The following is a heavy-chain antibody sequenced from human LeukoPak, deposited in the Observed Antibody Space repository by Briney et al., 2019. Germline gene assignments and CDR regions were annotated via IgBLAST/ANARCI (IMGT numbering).Heavy chain of an antibody. CDR3: ARGPRNIVVVVAAYFDY. J-gene: IGHJ4*02. D-gene: IGHD2-15*01. V-gene: IGHV4-34*01. CDR2: INHSGST. Sequence: PSETLSLTCTVSGGSISSYYWSWIRQPPGKGLEWIGEINHSGSTNYNPSLKSRVTISVDTSKNQFSLKLSSVTAADTAVYYCARGPRNIVVVVAAYFDYWGQGTLVTVSS. CDR1: GGSISSYY.